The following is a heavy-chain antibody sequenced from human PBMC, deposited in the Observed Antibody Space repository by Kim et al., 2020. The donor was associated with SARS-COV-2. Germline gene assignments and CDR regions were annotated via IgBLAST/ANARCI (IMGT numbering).Heavy chain of an antibody. CDR2: ISSSSSYI. D-gene: IGHD6-6*01. V-gene: IGHV3-21*01. CDR3: ARDRGEQLDPRYYYYYGMDV. Sequence: GGSLRLSCAASGFTFSSYSMNWVRQAPGKGLEWVSSISSSSSYIYYADSVKGRFTISRDNAKNSLYLQMNSLRAEDTAVYYCARDRGEQLDPRYYYYYGMDVWAEGTTVTVSS. CDR1: GFTFSSYS. J-gene: IGHJ6*04.